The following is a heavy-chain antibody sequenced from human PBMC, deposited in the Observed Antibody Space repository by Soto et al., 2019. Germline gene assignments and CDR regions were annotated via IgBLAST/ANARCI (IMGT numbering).Heavy chain of an antibody. Sequence: TSDTLFLTCTVSGGSINSYYWSWIRQPPGKGLEWIGYIYYSGSTNYNPSLKSRVTISVDTSKNQFSLKLSSVTAADTAVYYCASGRHSSWYSLYWGQGTLVTVSS. D-gene: IGHD6-13*01. CDR2: IYYSGST. J-gene: IGHJ4*02. CDR3: ASGRHSSWYSLY. CDR1: GGSINSYY. V-gene: IGHV4-59*12.